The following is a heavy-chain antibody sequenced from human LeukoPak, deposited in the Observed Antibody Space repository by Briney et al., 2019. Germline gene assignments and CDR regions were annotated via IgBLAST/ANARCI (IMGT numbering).Heavy chain of an antibody. Sequence: ASVKVSCKASGYTFTGYYMHWVRQAPGQGPEWMGWINPNSGGTNYAQMFQGRVTMTRDTSINTAYMELSRLRSDDTAVYYCARKTGYSSSWFVFRYFDYWGQGTLVTVSS. CDR2: INPNSGGT. CDR1: GYTFTGYY. D-gene: IGHD6-13*01. CDR3: ARKTGYSSSWFVFRYFDY. J-gene: IGHJ4*02. V-gene: IGHV1-2*02.